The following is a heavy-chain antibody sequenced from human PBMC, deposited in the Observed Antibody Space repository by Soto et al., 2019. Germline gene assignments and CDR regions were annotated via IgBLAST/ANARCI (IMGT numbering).Heavy chain of an antibody. D-gene: IGHD3-3*01. J-gene: IGHJ4*02. CDR2: IYYSGNT. V-gene: IGHV4-39*01. CDR3: ASGPRFLVY. Sequence: QLQLQESGPGLVKPSETLSLTCTVSGGSISSSSYYWGWIRHPPGKGLEWIGTIYYSGNTYYNPSLKSRVTISVDTSMNRFSLKRRSVTAADTSVYYCASGPRFLVYWGQGTLVTVSS. CDR1: GGSISSSSYY.